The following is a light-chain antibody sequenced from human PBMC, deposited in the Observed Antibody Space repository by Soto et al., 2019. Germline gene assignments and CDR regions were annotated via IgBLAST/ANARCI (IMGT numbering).Light chain of an antibody. CDR2: DAS. J-gene: IGKJ4*01. Sequence: EIVLTQTPATLSLFPGERATLSCRASQSVSYFLAWYQQKPGQAPRLLISDASNRATGIPARFSGSGSGTDFTLTISSVEPEDFAVYYCQQRSNWPPLTFGGGTKVRSN. CDR3: QQRSNWPPLT. CDR1: QSVSYF. V-gene: IGKV3-11*01.